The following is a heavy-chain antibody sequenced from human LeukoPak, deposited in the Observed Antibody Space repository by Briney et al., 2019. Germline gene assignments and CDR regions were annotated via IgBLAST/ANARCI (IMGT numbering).Heavy chain of an antibody. Sequence: GGSLRLSCAASGFTFSSYSMNWVRQAPGKGLEWVSSISSCSSYIYYADSVKGRFTISRDNAKNSLYLQMNSLRAEDTAVYYCARFALKTPPTDWGQGTLVTVSS. CDR3: ARFALKTPPTD. J-gene: IGHJ4*02. CDR1: GFTFSSYS. V-gene: IGHV3-21*01. CDR2: ISSCSSYI.